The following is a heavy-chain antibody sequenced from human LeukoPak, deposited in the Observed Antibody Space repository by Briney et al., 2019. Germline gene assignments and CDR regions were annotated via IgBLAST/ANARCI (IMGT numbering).Heavy chain of an antibody. J-gene: IGHJ4*02. D-gene: IGHD2-15*01. CDR1: GFTFNIYE. CDR3: ARGPRDPTEFCSGGRCSPTYEV. Sequence: GGSLRLSCVVSGFTFNIYEMNWVRQALGKGLEWVSYISSSGRTTYYADSVKGRFTISRDNAKNSLYLQMNSLRVEDTGVYYCARGPRDPTEFCSGGRCSPTYEVWGQGTLVTVSS. V-gene: IGHV3-48*03. CDR2: ISSSGRTT.